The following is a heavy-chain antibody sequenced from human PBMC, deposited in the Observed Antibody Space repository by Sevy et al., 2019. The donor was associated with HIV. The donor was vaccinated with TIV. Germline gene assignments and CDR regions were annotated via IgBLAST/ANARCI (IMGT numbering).Heavy chain of an antibody. CDR2: INSDGSST. CDR3: ARYYYDSSGIDY. V-gene: IGHV3-74*01. J-gene: IGHJ4*02. D-gene: IGHD3-22*01. Sequence: GGSLRLSCTASEFTFSRYWMHWVPQAPGKGLVWVSRINSDGSSTSYADSVKGRFTISRDNAKNTLYLQMNSLRAEDTAVYYCARYYYDSSGIDYWGQGTLVTVSS. CDR1: EFTFSRYW.